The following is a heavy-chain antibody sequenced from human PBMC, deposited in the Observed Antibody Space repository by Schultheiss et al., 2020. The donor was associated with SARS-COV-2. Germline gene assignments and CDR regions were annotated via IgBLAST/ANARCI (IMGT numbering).Heavy chain of an antibody. D-gene: IGHD2-2*01. J-gene: IGHJ4*02. Sequence: GGSLRLSCAASGFTFDDYDMNWGRQGPGKGLEWVSAISGSGGSTYYADSVKGRFTISRDNSKNTLYLQMNSLKTEDTAVYYCARAGGVVPAAFYYWGQGTLVTVSS. CDR3: ARAGGVVPAAFYY. CDR1: GFTFDDYD. CDR2: ISGSGGST. V-gene: IGHV3-23*01.